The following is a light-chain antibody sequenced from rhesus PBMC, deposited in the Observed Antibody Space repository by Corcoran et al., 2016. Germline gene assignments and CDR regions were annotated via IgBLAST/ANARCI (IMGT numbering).Light chain of an antibody. CDR1: QSVGSN. CDR2: DAS. V-gene: IGKV3-24*04. CDR3: QQYNNWNS. Sequence: ETVVTQSPATLSLSPGERATLSCRASQSVGSNLAWYQQKPGQAPKLLIYDASSRATGIPDRFSGRWYGTEFTLTISRLEPEDVGVYYCQQYNNWNSFGQGTKVEIK. J-gene: IGKJ2*01.